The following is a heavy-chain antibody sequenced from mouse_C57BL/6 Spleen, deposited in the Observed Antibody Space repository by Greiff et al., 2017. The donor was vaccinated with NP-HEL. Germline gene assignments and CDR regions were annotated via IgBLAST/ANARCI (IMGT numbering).Heavy chain of an antibody. CDR2: ISSGSSTI. J-gene: IGHJ2*01. CDR3: ASNLYFDY. V-gene: IGHV5-17*01. Sequence: VQLKESGGGLVKPGGSLKLSCAASGFTFSDYGMHWVRQAPEKGLEWVAYISSGSSTIYYADTVKGRFTISRDNAKNTLFLQMTSLRSEDTAMYYCASNLYFDYWGQGTTLAVSS. CDR1: GFTFSDYG.